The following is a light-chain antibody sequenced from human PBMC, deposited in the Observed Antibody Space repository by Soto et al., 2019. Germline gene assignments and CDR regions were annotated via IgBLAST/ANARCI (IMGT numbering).Light chain of an antibody. Sequence: QAVVTQPPSVSGAPGQRVTISCTGSSSNIGAGYDVHWYQQLPGTAPKLLIYGNSNRPSGVPDRFSGSKSGTSASLAITGLQAEDEADYYCSSWDGRLGGVFGGGTKLTVL. J-gene: IGLJ3*02. CDR3: SSWDGRLGGV. V-gene: IGLV1-40*01. CDR2: GNS. CDR1: SSNIGAGYD.